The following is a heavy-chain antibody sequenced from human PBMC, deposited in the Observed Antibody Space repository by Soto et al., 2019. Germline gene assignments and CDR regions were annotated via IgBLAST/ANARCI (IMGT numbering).Heavy chain of an antibody. V-gene: IGHV1-69*01. D-gene: IGHD5-18*01. CDR2: IIPSFGTA. J-gene: IGHJ4*02. CDR1: GGTFSSYA. Sequence: QVQLVQSGAEVKKPGSSVKVSCKASGGTFSSYAISWVRQAPGQGLEWMGGIIPSFGTAHYAQKFQVRVTITADESTSTAYMELSSLRSEDTAVYYCARAGPEHTAMEYWGQGTLVTVSS. CDR3: ARAGPEHTAMEY.